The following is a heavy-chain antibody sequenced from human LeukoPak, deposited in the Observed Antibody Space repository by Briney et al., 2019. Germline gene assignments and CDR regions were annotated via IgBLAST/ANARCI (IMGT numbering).Heavy chain of an antibody. CDR3: ARTKPTPYYSGSGDHFDY. Sequence: SQTLSLTCTVSGGSISSGGYYWSWIRQHPGKGLEWIGYIYYSGSTYYNPSLKSRVTMSVDTSKNQFSLKLSSVTAADTAVYYCARTKPTPYYSGSGDHFDYWGQGTLVTVSS. CDR2: IYYSGST. J-gene: IGHJ4*02. V-gene: IGHV4-31*03. CDR1: GGSISSGGYY. D-gene: IGHD3-10*01.